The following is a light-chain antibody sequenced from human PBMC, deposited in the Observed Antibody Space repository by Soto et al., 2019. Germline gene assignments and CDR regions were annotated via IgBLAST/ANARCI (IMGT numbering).Light chain of an antibody. J-gene: IGKJ1*01. Sequence: EIVLTQSPATLSAFPGDRVTLSCRASQALNTRLAWYQHKPGQAPRLLIYLTSNRAAGVPSRFSAWGSETDFTLNISDVQPEDFAVYYCHQRQSWPRTFGQGTKVDIK. V-gene: IGKV3-11*01. CDR2: LTS. CDR3: HQRQSWPRT. CDR1: QALNTR.